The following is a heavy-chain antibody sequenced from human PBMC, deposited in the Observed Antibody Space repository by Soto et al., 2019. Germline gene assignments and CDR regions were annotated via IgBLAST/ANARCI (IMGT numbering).Heavy chain of an antibody. D-gene: IGHD1-26*01. CDR1: GYTFTSYY. CDR3: ARGARWSGSYYELDY. Sequence: QVQLVQSGAEVKKPGASVKVSCKASGYTFTSYYMHWVRQAPGQGLEWMGIINPSGGSTSYAQKFQGRVTMTRDTATSTGYMELSSLRSEDTAVYSWARGARWSGSYYELDYWGQGTLVTVSS. V-gene: IGHV1-46*01. CDR2: INPSGGST. J-gene: IGHJ4*02.